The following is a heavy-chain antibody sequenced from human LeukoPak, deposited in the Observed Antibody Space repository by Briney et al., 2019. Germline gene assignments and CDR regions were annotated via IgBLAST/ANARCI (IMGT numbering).Heavy chain of an antibody. CDR3: ARVPARGLPDF. J-gene: IGHJ4*02. V-gene: IGHV1-46*01. CDR2: INPGGGRT. D-gene: IGHD3-3*01. CDR1: GYTFTSYY. Sequence: GASVKVSCKTSGYTFTSYYIHWVRQAPGQGLEWMGIINPGGGRTSYAQKFQGRVTLTRDMSTSTVYMELSSLTSDDMAVYYCARVPARGLPDFWGQGTLVTVSS.